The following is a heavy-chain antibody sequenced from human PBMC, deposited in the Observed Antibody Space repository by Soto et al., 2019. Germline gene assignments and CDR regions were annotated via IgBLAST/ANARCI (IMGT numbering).Heavy chain of an antibody. D-gene: IGHD1-1*01. Sequence: QMQLQESGPGLVKPSETLSLTCTVSGGSISRNSYYWGWIRQPPGKGLEWIGSIYYSGSTYYNPSLKSRVTTSVDTSKTQFSLKPSSVPAADTAVYYCARHDWNGVDYWGQGTLVTVSS. CDR3: ARHDWNGVDY. V-gene: IGHV4-39*01. CDR2: IYYSGST. J-gene: IGHJ4*02. CDR1: GGSISRNSYY.